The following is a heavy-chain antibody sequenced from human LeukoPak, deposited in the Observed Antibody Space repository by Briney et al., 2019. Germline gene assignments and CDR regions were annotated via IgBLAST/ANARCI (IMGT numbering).Heavy chain of an antibody. CDR1: GGSISSGSYY. Sequence: PSQTLSLTCTVSGGSISSGSYYWSWIRQPAGKGLEWIGRIYTSGSTNYNPSLKSRVTISVDTSKNQFSLKLSSVTAADTAVYYCARVEYQLLPYYYYYMDVWGKGTTVTISS. CDR2: IYTSGST. V-gene: IGHV4-61*02. D-gene: IGHD2-2*01. J-gene: IGHJ6*03. CDR3: ARVEYQLLPYYYYYMDV.